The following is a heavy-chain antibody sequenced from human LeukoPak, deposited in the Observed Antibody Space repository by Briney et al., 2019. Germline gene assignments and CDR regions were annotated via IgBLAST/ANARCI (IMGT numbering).Heavy chain of an antibody. J-gene: IGHJ3*02. CDR3: AQSRGRHAFDI. V-gene: IGHV1-46*01. CDR1: GYTFTSYY. D-gene: IGHD3-10*01. CDR2: INPSGGST. Sequence: ASVKVSCKASGYTFTSYYMHWVRQAPGQGLEWTGIINPSGGSTSYAQKFQGRVTMTRDTSTSTVYMELSSLRSEDTAVYYCAQSRGRHAFDIWGQGTMVTVSS.